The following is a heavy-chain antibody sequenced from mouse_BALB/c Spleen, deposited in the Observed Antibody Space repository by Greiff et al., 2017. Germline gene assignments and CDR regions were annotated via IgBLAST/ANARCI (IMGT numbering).Heavy chain of an antibody. CDR1: GYSITSGYY. Sequence: EVKLMESGPGLVKPSQSLSLTCSVTGYSITSGYYWYWIRQFPGNILEWMGYISYDGSNNYNPSLKNRISITRDTSKNQFFLKLNSVTTEDTATYYCARKGNGYYFDYWGQGTTLTVSS. CDR3: ARKGNGYYFDY. D-gene: IGHD2-2*01. J-gene: IGHJ2*01. V-gene: IGHV3-6*02. CDR2: ISYDGSN.